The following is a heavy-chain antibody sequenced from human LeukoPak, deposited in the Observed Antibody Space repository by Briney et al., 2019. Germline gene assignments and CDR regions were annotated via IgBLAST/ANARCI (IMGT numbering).Heavy chain of an antibody. CDR2: INPNSGGT. CDR3: ASTIFYSGYDHRLQTFDY. V-gene: IGHV1-2*02. J-gene: IGHJ4*02. Sequence: ASVKVSCKASGYTFTYYYMHWVRQAPGQGLEWMGWINPNSGGTNYAQKFQGRVTMTRDTSISTGYMEVSRLRSDDTAVYYCASTIFYSGYDHRLQTFDYWGQGTLVTVSS. D-gene: IGHD5-12*01. CDR1: GYTFTYYY.